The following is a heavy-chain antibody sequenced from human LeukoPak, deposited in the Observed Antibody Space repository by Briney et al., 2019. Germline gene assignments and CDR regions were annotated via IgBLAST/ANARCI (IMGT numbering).Heavy chain of an antibody. D-gene: IGHD2-15*01. CDR1: GFTFSSYA. J-gene: IGHJ3*02. V-gene: IGHV3-30*04. Sequence: PGGSLRLSCAASGFTFSSYAMHWVRQAPGKGLEWVAVISYDGSNKYYADSVKGRFTISRDNSKNTLYLQMNSLRAEDTAVYYCARDHGVVVVAAIAGAFDIWGQGTMVTVSS. CDR3: ARDHGVVVVAAIAGAFDI. CDR2: ISYDGSNK.